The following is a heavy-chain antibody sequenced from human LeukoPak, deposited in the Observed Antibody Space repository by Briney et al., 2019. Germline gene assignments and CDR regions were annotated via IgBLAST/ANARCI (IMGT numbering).Heavy chain of an antibody. CDR2: INHSGST. V-gene: IGHV4-34*01. D-gene: IGHD3-10*01. CDR1: GGSFSGYY. J-gene: IGHJ2*01. CDR3: ARGVTMVRGAPGRYFDL. Sequence: SETLSLTGAVYGGSFSGYYWSWIRQPPRKGLEWIGEINHSGSTNYNPSLKSRVTISVDTSKNQFSLKLSSVTAADTAVYYCARGVTMVRGAPGRYFDLWGRGTLVTVSS.